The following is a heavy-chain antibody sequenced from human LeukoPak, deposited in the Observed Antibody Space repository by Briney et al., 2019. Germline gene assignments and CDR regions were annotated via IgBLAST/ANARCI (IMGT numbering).Heavy chain of an antibody. J-gene: IGHJ4*02. CDR3: ARDDQYGYIVVVPAAIGGFDY. D-gene: IGHD2-2*02. Sequence: ASVKVSCKASGYTFTGYYMHWVRQAPGQGLEWVGWINPNSGGTNYAQKFQGRVTMTRDTSISTAYMELSRLRSDDTAVYYCARDDQYGYIVVVPAAIGGFDYWGQGTLVTVSS. CDR2: INPNSGGT. V-gene: IGHV1-2*02. CDR1: GYTFTGYY.